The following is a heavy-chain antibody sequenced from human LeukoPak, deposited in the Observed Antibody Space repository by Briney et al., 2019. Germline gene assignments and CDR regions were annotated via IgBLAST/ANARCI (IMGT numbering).Heavy chain of an antibody. CDR2: ISGSGGGT. D-gene: IGHD2-21*01. CDR1: GITLSNYG. V-gene: IGHV3-23*01. J-gene: IGHJ4*02. CDR3: PKRGVVIGGILVGFQKVVYYFDS. Sequence: PGGSLRLSCVVSGITLSNYGMSWVCQAPGKGLEWVAGISGSGGGTQYAYSVKGRFTISRDNRKNTLYLQMNSLRAEDRAMYFWPKRGVVIGGILVGFQKVVYYFDSGGQGALVTVP.